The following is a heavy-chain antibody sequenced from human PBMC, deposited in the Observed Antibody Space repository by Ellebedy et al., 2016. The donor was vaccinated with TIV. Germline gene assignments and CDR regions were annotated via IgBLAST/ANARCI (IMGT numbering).Heavy chain of an antibody. CDR1: GFIFSSYW. J-gene: IGHJ4*02. Sequence: GESLKISXAASGFIFSSYWMHWVRQAPGKGLVWVSRTNSDARSTSYADSVKGRFTISRDNAKNTLYLQMNSLRAEDTAVYYCARALRDSSGYYPQYWGQGTLVTVSS. CDR2: TNSDARST. V-gene: IGHV3-74*01. D-gene: IGHD3-22*01. CDR3: ARALRDSSGYYPQY.